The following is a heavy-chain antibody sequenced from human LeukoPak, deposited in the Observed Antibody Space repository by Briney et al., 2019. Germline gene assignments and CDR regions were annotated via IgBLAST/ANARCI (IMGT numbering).Heavy chain of an antibody. CDR1: GGSISGHC. CDR3: VRLLDNDSSGDPDTFDM. J-gene: IGHJ3*02. Sequence: SETLSLTCTVSGGSISGHCWSWIRQPPGKGLEWIGYRHYSGKTYYSSSLRSRVTISVDTSKNHFSLKLTSMIAADTAVYYCVRLLDNDSSGDPDTFDMWGQGTMVTVSS. D-gene: IGHD3-22*01. V-gene: IGHV4-59*11. CDR2: RHYSGKT.